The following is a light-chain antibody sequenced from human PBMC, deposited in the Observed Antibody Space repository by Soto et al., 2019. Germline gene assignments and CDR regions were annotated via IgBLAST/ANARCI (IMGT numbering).Light chain of an antibody. CDR1: QSLLDSDGDAY. V-gene: IGKV2-24*01. J-gene: IGKJ2*01. CDR3: KQSTQFPHT. CDR2: NIS. Sequence: DIVMTQTPLSSPVTLGQPASISCRSSQSLLDSDGDAYLSWLQERPGHPPRLLIYNISSRFSGVPDSFSGSGAGTYFTLEISRVEGEDVGDYYCKQSTQFPHTFGQWTKLEIK.